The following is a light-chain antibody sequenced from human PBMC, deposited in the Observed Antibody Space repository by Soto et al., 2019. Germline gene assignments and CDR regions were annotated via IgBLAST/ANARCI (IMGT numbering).Light chain of an antibody. Sequence: DIVLTQSPGTLSLSPGERATLSCRASQSVSSTYLAWYQQNPGQAPRLLIYGASSRATGIPDRFSGSGSGTDFTLTISRLEPEDFAVYYRQQYGSSPLTFGGGTKVEIK. J-gene: IGKJ4*01. CDR1: QSVSSTY. CDR3: QQYGSSPLT. CDR2: GAS. V-gene: IGKV3-20*01.